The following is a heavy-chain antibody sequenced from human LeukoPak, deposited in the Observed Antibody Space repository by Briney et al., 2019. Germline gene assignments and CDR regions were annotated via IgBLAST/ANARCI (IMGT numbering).Heavy chain of an antibody. D-gene: IGHD4-11*01. V-gene: IGHV3-7*03. Sequence: GGSLRLSCAASGFTFSSYWMSWVRQAPGKGLEWVANIKQDGSEKYYVDSVKGRFTISRDNAKNSLYLQMNSLRAEDTAVCYCARAPDYTHPYYYYGMDVWGQGTTVTVSS. CDR3: ARAPDYTHPYYYYGMDV. CDR2: IKQDGSEK. J-gene: IGHJ6*02. CDR1: GFTFSSYW.